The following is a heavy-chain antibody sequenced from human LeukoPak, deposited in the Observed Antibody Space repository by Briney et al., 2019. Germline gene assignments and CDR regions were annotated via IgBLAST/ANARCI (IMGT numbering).Heavy chain of an antibody. Sequence: PGGSLRLSCAASGFTFSSYWMHWVRQVPGKGLVWVARINPGGSSITYADSVKGRFTISRDNAKNTLYLQMDSLRAKDTGVYYCARSNQADDYWGQGTLVTVSS. J-gene: IGHJ4*02. CDR3: ARSNQADDY. CDR2: INPGGSSI. D-gene: IGHD1-14*01. V-gene: IGHV3-74*01. CDR1: GFTFSSYW.